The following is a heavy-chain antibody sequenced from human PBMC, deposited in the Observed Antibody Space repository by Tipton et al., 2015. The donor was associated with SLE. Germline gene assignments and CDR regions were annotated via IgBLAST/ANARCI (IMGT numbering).Heavy chain of an antibody. Sequence: QLVQSGPEVKPSETLSLTCTVSGYSISSGYYWGWIRQPPGKGLEWIGSIYHSGSTYYNPSLKSRVTISVDTSKNQFSLKLSSVTAADTAVYYCAAVSSALWDFGYWGQGTLVTVSS. D-gene: IGHD6-19*01. CDR3: AAVSSALWDFGY. J-gene: IGHJ4*02. V-gene: IGHV4-38-2*02. CDR1: GYSISSGYY. CDR2: IYHSGST.